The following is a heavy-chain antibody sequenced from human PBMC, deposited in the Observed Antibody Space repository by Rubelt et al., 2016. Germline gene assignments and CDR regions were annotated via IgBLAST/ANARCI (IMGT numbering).Heavy chain of an antibody. CDR3: ARDLSGWYFDL. Sequence: QVQLQESGPGLVKPSETLSLTCTVSGGSINSYYWSWIRQPPGKGLEWIAYIYYSGSTKYNPSLMSRLTISVDTSKNQFSLKLSSVTAADTAVYYWARDLSGWYFDLWGRGTLVTVFS. CDR2: IYYSGST. V-gene: IGHV4-59*08. CDR1: GGSINSYY. J-gene: IGHJ2*01. D-gene: IGHD3-10*01.